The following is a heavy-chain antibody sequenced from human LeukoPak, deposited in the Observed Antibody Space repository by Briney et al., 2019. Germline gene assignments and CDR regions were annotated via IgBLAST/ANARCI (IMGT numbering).Heavy chain of an antibody. CDR2: TSHSGST. Sequence: SETLSLTCAVYGRSFSGYYWIWIRQPPGKGLEGIGETSHSGSTNYNPSLESRVTISADTSKNQFSLKLTSVTAADTAVYYCARVERLGYEDYWGQGTLVTVSS. V-gene: IGHV4-34*01. J-gene: IGHJ4*02. CDR1: GRSFSGYY. D-gene: IGHD2-2*01. CDR3: ARVERLGYEDY.